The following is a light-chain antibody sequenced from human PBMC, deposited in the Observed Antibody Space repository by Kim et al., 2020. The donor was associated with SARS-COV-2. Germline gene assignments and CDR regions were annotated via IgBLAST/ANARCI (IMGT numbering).Light chain of an antibody. J-gene: IGKJ2*01. CDR3: QQYDSYPYT. Sequence: DIQMTQSPSSVSASVGDRVTITCRASEGISYYLAWFQQKPGKAPESLIYAASNLQSGVPSRFRGSGSGTDFILTINILQPEDFATYYCQQYDSYPYTFGQGTKVDIK. CDR2: AAS. CDR1: EGISYY. V-gene: IGKV1-16*01.